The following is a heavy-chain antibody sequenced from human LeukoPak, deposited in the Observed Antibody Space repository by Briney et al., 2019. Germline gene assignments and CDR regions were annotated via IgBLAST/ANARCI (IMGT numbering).Heavy chain of an antibody. CDR1: GYTLTGYY. Sequence: ASVKVSCKASGYTLTGYYMHWVRQAPGQGLEWMGWINPNSGGTNYAQKFQGRVTMTRGTSISTAYMELSRLRSDDTAVYYCARDDYSNYESYWGQGTLVTVSS. CDR2: INPNSGGT. CDR3: ARDDYSNYESY. V-gene: IGHV1-2*02. D-gene: IGHD4-11*01. J-gene: IGHJ4*02.